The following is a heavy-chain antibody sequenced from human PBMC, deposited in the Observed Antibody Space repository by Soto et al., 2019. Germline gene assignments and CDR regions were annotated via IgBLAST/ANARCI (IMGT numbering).Heavy chain of an antibody. J-gene: IGHJ3*02. V-gene: IGHV4-59*01. Sequence: ETLSLTCTVSGGSISSYYWSWIRQPPGKGLEWIGYIYYSGSTNYNPSLKSRVTISVDTSKNQFSLKLSSVTAADTAVYYCARDIGGYYYDSSGPLNAFDIWGQGTMVTVSS. CDR3: ARDIGGYYYDSSGPLNAFDI. D-gene: IGHD3-22*01. CDR2: IYYSGST. CDR1: GGSISSYY.